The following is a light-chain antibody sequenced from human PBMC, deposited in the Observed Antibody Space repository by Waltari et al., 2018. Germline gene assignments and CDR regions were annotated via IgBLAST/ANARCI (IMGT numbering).Light chain of an antibody. Sequence: IVLTQSPDPLSLSPGERASLSCRASQSVIRYLAWYQQKPGQAPRLLIYYASKRATDIPARFSGSASGTDFTLTISSLEPEDSAIYYCQQRDNWPVTFGQGTRVEIK. J-gene: IGKJ1*01. CDR2: YAS. CDR3: QQRDNWPVT. V-gene: IGKV3-11*01. CDR1: QSVIRY.